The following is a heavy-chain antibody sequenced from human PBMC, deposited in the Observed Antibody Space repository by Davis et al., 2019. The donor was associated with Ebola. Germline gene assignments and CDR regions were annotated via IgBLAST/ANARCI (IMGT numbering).Heavy chain of an antibody. CDR2: INPNSGGT. D-gene: IGHD3-22*01. Sequence: ASVKVSCKASGYTFSPYYLHWVRQAPGQGLEWMGWINPNSGGTNYAQKFQGWVTMTRDTSISTAYMELSRLRSNDTAVYYCARTYDSSGYYYGYWGQGTPVTVSS. J-gene: IGHJ4*02. CDR3: ARTYDSSGYYYGY. CDR1: GYTFSPYY. V-gene: IGHV1-2*04.